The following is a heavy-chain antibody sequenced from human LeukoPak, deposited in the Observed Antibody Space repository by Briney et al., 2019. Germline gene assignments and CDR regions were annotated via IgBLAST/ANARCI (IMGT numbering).Heavy chain of an antibody. D-gene: IGHD2-15*01. CDR3: ARARYCSGGSCRGRINWFDP. CDR2: ISSSSSYT. V-gene: IGHV3-11*06. Sequence: GGSLRLSCAASGFTFSDYYMSWIRQAPGKGLEWVSYISSSSSYTNYADSVKGRFTISRGNAKNSLYLQMNSLRAEDTAVYYCARARYCSGGSCRGRINWFDPWGQGTLVTVSS. CDR1: GFTFSDYY. J-gene: IGHJ5*02.